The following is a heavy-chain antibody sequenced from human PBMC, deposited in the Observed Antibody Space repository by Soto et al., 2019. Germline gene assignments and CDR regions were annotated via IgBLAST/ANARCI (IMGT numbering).Heavy chain of an antibody. D-gene: IGHD4-17*01. CDR1: GFSLTTSGVG. Sequence: QITLKESGPTLVKPTQTLTLTCTFSGFSLTTSGVGVGWIRQPPGKALEWLALIYWDDDKRYSPSLQSRLTITKDTAKSQVVLTMTNMDPADTATYFCAHRTTTGTWWFDPGGQGTLGTVSS. V-gene: IGHV2-5*02. CDR3: AHRTTTGTWWFDP. J-gene: IGHJ5*02. CDR2: IYWDDDK.